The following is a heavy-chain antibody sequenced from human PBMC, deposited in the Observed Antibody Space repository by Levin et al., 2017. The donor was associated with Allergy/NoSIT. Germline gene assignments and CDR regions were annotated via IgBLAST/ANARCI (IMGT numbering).Heavy chain of an antibody. CDR3: ASCRGGSCCRGRNLDYCYYMDV. J-gene: IGHJ6*03. V-gene: IGHV3-23*01. CDR1: GFTFSNYA. D-gene: IGHD2-15*01. CDR2: LSGSGGST. Sequence: GGSLRLSCAASGFTFSNYAMSWVRQAPGKGLEWVSTLSGSGGSTYYADSVKGRFTISRDKSKHTLSLQMNSLRADDAAVYYCASCRGGSCCRGRNLDYCYYMDVWGKGTAVTVSS.